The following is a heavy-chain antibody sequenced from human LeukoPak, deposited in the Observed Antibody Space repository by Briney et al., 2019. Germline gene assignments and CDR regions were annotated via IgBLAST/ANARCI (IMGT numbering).Heavy chain of an antibody. J-gene: IGHJ6*03. CDR3: ARAGARYCSSTSCYRYYYYYMDV. CDR1: GGTFSSYA. Sequence: SVKVSCKASGGTFSSYAISWVRQAPGQGLEWMGGIIPIFGTANYAQKFQGRVTITADESTSTAYMELSSLRSEDTAVYYCARAGARYCSSTSCYRYYYYYMDVWGKGTTVTVSS. D-gene: IGHD2-2*01. CDR2: IIPIFGTA. V-gene: IGHV1-69*13.